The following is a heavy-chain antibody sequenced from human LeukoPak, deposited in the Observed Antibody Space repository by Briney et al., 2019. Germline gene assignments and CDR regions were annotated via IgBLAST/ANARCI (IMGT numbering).Heavy chain of an antibody. D-gene: IGHD6-6*01. CDR2: ISYDGSNK. Sequence: SGGSLRLSCAASGFTFSNYAMHWVRQAPGKGLEWVAVISYDGSNKYYADSVKGRFTISRDNPNNMVYLQMNSLRAEDTAVYFCARARYSGSSYFDLWGQGSLVTVSS. V-gene: IGHV3-30-3*01. J-gene: IGHJ4*02. CDR1: GFTFSNYA. CDR3: ARARYSGSSYFDL.